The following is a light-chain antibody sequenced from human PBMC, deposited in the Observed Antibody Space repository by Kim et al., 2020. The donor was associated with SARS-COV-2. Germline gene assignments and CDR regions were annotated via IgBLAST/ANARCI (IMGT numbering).Light chain of an antibody. CDR3: QAWDSSAVV. J-gene: IGLJ2*01. CDR1: KLGDKY. Sequence: VSPGQTASCTCSGNKLGDKYACWYQQEPGQCPVLVIYRDSKRPSGIPGRFSGSSSGNTATLTISVTQAMDEADYFFQAWDSSAVVFGGGTQLTVL. V-gene: IGLV3-1*01. CDR2: RDS.